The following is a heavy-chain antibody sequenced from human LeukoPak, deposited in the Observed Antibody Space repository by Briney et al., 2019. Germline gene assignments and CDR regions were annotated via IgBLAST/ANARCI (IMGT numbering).Heavy chain of an antibody. Sequence: GASLKVSSKASGYTFTAYYMHWVRHAPGQRLEGMGWINPNSGGTNYAQKFQGRVTMTRDTSISTAYMELSRLRSDDTAVYYCARVYSNYAGVYPFDYWGQGTLVTVSS. CDR3: ARVYSNYAGVYPFDY. V-gene: IGHV1-2*02. D-gene: IGHD4-11*01. CDR2: INPNSGGT. J-gene: IGHJ4*02. CDR1: GYTFTAYY.